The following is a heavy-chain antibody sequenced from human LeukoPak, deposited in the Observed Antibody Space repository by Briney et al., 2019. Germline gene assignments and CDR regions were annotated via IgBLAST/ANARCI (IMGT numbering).Heavy chain of an antibody. V-gene: IGHV1-18*01. CDR2: ISAYNGNT. J-gene: IGHJ4*02. CDR3: ARLYDSSGYYYPNIDY. Sequence: GASVKVSCKASGYTFTSYGISWVRQAPGQGLEWMGWISAYNGNTNYAQKLQGRVTMTTDTSTSTAYMELRSLRSDDTAVYYCARLYDSSGYYYPNIDYWGQGTLVTVSS. D-gene: IGHD3-22*01. CDR1: GYTFTSYG.